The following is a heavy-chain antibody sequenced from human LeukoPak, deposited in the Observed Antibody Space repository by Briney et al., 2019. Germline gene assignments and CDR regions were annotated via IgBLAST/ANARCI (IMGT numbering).Heavy chain of an antibody. Sequence: GASVKVSCKASGYTFTGYYMHWVRQAPGQGLEWMGWINHNSGSTNYAHKVQGRVTMTRDKSISTAYLELSRLRSDDTAVYSCAKDSVLRYSYGPYGDSPSDAFDVWGQGTMVTVSS. V-gene: IGHV1-2*02. CDR2: INHNSGST. J-gene: IGHJ3*01. D-gene: IGHD4-17*01. CDR3: AKDSVLRYSYGPYGDSPSDAFDV. CDR1: GYTFTGYY.